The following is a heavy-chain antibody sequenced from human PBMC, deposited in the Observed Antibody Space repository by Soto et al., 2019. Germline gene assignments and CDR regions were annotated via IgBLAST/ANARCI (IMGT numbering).Heavy chain of an antibody. J-gene: IGHJ6*03. CDR2: IYYSGST. CDR3: ARGGGYSNLGGNDMDV. CDR1: GGSISSGGYY. V-gene: IGHV4-31*03. D-gene: IGHD6-13*01. Sequence: SETLSLTCTVSGGSISSGGYYWSWIRQHPGKGLEWIGYIYYSGSTYYNPSLKSRVTISVDTSKNQFSLKLSSVTAADTAVYYCARGGGYSNLGGNDMDVWGKGTTVTVSS.